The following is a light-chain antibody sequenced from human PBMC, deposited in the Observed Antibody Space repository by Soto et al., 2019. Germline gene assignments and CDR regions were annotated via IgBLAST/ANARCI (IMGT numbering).Light chain of an antibody. J-gene: IGKJ1*01. V-gene: IGKV1-5*01. CDR2: DAS. Sequence: DIQMTQSPSTLSASVGDRVTITCRASQSISSWLAWYQQKPGKAPKLLIYDASSLESGVPSRFSGSGSGTEFTLTIRSLQPDDFATYYCQQYNSYSGRTFGQGTKVEIK. CDR3: QQYNSYSGRT. CDR1: QSISSW.